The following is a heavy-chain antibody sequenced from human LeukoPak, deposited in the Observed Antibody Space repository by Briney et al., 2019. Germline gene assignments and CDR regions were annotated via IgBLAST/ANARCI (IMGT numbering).Heavy chain of an antibody. CDR3: VRGWNGDYFDY. Sequence: SQTLSLTCTVSGDSISSGRYYWTWLRQPAGKALEWIGRIHTSGGTNYSPSLKSRVTISRDTSKNQFSLRLTSVAAADTAVYYCVRGWNGDYFDYWGQGTLVSVSS. D-gene: IGHD1-1*01. CDR1: GDSISSGRYY. J-gene: IGHJ4*02. CDR2: IHTSGGT. V-gene: IGHV4-61*02.